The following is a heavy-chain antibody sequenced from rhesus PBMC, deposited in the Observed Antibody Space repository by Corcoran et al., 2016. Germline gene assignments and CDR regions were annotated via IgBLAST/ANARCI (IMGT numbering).Heavy chain of an antibody. D-gene: IGHD1-44*01. CDR1: GFTFGSYA. J-gene: IGHJ6*01. Sequence: QVQPVQSGAEVKKPGASVKVSCKASGFTFGSYAIRWGRQAPGQGIEWMGVIIPLVVITNYAEECQGRVTITADTYTSTAYMELSSLRSEDTAVYYCASSGGNYGDGLDSWGQGVVVTVSS. CDR3: ASSGGNYGDGLDS. V-gene: IGHV1-198*02. CDR2: IIPLVVIT.